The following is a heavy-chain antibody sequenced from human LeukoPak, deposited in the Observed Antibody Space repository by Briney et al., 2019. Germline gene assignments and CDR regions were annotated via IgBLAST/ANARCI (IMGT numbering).Heavy chain of an antibody. CDR2: ISGSGGST. D-gene: IGHD1-26*01. Sequence: GGTLRLSCAASGFTFSSYGMSWVRQAPGKGLEWVSAISGSGGSTYYADSVKGRFTISRDNSENTLYLQMNSLRAEDTAVYYCAKDEWELLPFDYWGQGTLVTVSS. CDR3: AKDEWELLPFDY. J-gene: IGHJ4*02. V-gene: IGHV3-23*01. CDR1: GFTFSSYG.